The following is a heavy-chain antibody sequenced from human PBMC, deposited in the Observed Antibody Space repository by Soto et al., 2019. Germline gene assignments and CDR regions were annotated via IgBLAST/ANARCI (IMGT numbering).Heavy chain of an antibody. CDR2: IYHSGST. D-gene: IGHD2-2*01. J-gene: IGHJ6*02. CDR3: ARDQGYCISTSCYAFYYYYGMDV. V-gene: IGHV4-4*02. CDR1: GGSISSSNW. Sequence: SETLSLTCAVSGGSISSSNWWSWVRQPPGKGLEWIGEIYHSGSTNYNPSLKSRVTISVDKSKNQFSLKLSSVTAADTAVYYCARDQGYCISTSCYAFYYYYGMDVWGQGTTVTVSS.